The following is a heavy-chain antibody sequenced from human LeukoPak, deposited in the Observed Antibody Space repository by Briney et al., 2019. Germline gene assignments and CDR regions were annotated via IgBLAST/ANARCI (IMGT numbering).Heavy chain of an antibody. V-gene: IGHV3-30*18. CDR3: AKVRSSGRRGGYYYYGMDV. CDR2: ISYDGSNK. Sequence: GGSLRLSCAASGFTFSSYGMHWVRQAPGKGLEWVAVISYDGSNKYYADSVKGRFTISRDNSKNTLYLQVNSLRAEDTAVYYCAKVRSSGRRGGYYYYGMDVWGQGTTVTVSS. J-gene: IGHJ6*02. D-gene: IGHD6-19*01. CDR1: GFTFSSYG.